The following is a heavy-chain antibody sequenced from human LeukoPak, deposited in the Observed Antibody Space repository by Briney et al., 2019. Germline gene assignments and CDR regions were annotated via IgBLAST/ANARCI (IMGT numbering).Heavy chain of an antibody. Sequence: SETLSLTCTVSGGSISSTSYYWGWIRQPPGKGLEWIGNIYYSGSTYYNPSLKSRVTISVDTSKNQFSLKLSSVTAADTAVYYCARAVVGVINYYFDYWGQGTLVTVSS. D-gene: IGHD3-22*01. CDR1: GGSISSTSYY. CDR3: ARAVVGVINYYFDY. V-gene: IGHV4-39*07. J-gene: IGHJ4*02. CDR2: IYYSGST.